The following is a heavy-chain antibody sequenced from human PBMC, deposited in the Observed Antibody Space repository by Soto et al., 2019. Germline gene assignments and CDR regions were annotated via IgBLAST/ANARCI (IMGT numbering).Heavy chain of an antibody. J-gene: IGHJ4*02. D-gene: IGHD6-19*01. CDR3: ARDAAVPGESDRFDY. CDR1: GDSVTSNVW. Sequence: PXGTLSLTCAVSGDSVTSNVWWSWVRQPPGKGLEWIGEAYHNGLTDYNPSLKSRVTMSVDTSKNEFSLRLTSLTAADTAIYYCARDAAVPGESDRFDYWGQGTLVTVSS. V-gene: IGHV4-4*02. CDR2: AYHNGLT.